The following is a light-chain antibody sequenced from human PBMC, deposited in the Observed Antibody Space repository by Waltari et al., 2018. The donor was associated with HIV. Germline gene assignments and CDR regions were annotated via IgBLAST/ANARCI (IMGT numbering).Light chain of an antibody. CDR2: TTN. CDR1: ISHLGRNT. CDR3: ATWDDSLNGPV. V-gene: IGLV1-44*01. Sequence: QSVLTQPPSASGTPGQRVTISCSGSISHLGRNTVNWYQQRPGTAPKLLSHTTNHRPSGFPDRFSGSKSGASASLAISGLQSDDEADYYCATWDDSLNGPVFGGGTKLTVL. J-gene: IGLJ3*02.